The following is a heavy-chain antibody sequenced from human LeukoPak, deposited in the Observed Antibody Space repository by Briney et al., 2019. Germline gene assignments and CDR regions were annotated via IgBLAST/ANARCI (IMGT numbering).Heavy chain of an antibody. D-gene: IGHD2-2*01. CDR2: ISGSGGNT. J-gene: IGHJ6*04. CDR1: GFTFSSYA. Sequence: GGSLRLSCAASGFTFSSYAMSWVRQAPVKGLEWVSGISGSGGNTYYADSVKGRFTISRDNSKNTLYLQMNSLRAEDTAVYFCAKTLGYCSSTGCVRGRMDVWAKGPRSPSPQ. V-gene: IGHV3-23*01. CDR3: AKTLGYCSSTGCVRGRMDV.